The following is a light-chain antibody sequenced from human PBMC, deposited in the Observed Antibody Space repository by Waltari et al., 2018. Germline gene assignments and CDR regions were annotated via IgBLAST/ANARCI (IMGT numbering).Light chain of an antibody. CDR2: GGS. V-gene: IGKV2-40*01. CDR3: VQAIAFPYS. Sequence: DIVMTQTPLSLPITPGEPASISFRSSQSFLHSNGNTYLHWYLQKPGQSPQLLIYGGSNRASGVPDRFSGSGSGTDFTLKISKVEAEDVGVYYCVQAIAFPYSFGQGTKVEIK. CDR1: QSFLHSNGNTY. J-gene: IGKJ2*03.